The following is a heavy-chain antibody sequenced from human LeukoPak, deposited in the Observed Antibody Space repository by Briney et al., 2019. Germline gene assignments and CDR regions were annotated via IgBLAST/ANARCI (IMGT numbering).Heavy chain of an antibody. D-gene: IGHD6-13*01. Sequence: GGSLRLSCAASGFTFSDYYMSWIRQAPGKGLEWVAVISYDGSNKYYADSVKGRFTISRDNSKNTLYLQMNSLRAEDTAVYYCARDSLRYSSSHDAFDIWGQGTMVTVSS. V-gene: IGHV3-30-3*01. CDR1: GFTFSDYY. CDR3: ARDSLRYSSSHDAFDI. J-gene: IGHJ3*02. CDR2: ISYDGSNK.